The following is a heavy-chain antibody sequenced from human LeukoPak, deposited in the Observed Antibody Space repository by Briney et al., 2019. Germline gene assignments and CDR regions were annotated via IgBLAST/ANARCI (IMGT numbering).Heavy chain of an antibody. Sequence: ASVKVSCKASGYTFTSYDINSVRQATGQGLEWMGWMDPNNGNTGYAQKFKRRVTITRNTSISTAYRELSSLRSEDTAVYYCARGGPYSSCSHWGQGTLVTVSS. CDR1: GYTFTSYD. CDR2: MDPNNGNT. D-gene: IGHD6-6*01. V-gene: IGHV1-8*03. J-gene: IGHJ4*02. CDR3: ARGGPYSSCSH.